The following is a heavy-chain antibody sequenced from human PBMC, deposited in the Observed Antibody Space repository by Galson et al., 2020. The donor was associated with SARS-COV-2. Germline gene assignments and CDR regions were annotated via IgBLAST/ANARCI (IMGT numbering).Heavy chain of an antibody. V-gene: IGHV4-34*01. CDR1: GGSFSGYY. D-gene: IGHD6-13*01. CDR2: INIGGNT. Sequence: SETLSLTCAVYGGSFSGYYWSWIRQPPGKGLEWIGEINIGGNTNYSPSLRGRVTVSVDSSKSQFSLNLSSVTAADTAVYYCAGDRRGQLGYYYSYMYVGGKGTTVTVSS. CDR3: AGDRRGQLGYYYSYMYV. J-gene: IGHJ6*03.